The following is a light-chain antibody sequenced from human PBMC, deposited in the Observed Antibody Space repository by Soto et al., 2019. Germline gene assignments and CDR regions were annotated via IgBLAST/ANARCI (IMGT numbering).Light chain of an antibody. J-gene: IGKJ2*01. CDR2: GAS. CDR1: QSVSSSY. V-gene: IGKV3-20*01. CDR3: QQYGSSPPYP. Sequence: EIVLTQSPGTLSLSPGARATLSCRASQSVSSSYLAWYQQKPGQAPRLLIYGASRRATGIPDRFSGSGSGTDFALTISRLEPDDFAVYYCQQYGSSPPYPFGQGTKLEIK.